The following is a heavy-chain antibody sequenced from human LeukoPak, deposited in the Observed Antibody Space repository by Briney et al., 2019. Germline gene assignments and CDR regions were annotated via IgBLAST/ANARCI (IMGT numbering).Heavy chain of an antibody. CDR2: IYYSGSA. D-gene: IGHD3-10*01. CDR1: RGSISISNFY. CDR3: VSGTQYNWFDP. V-gene: IGHV4-39*01. J-gene: IGHJ5*02. Sequence: KTSETLSLTCTVSRGSISISNFYWGWIRQPPGKGLEWIGNIYYSGSAYYNPSLRRRVTVSVDTSKNQFSLKLSSVTAADTAVYFCVSGTQYNWFDPWGQGTLVTVSS.